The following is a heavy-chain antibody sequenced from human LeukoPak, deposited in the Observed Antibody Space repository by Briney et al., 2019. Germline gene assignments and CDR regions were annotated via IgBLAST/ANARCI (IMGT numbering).Heavy chain of an antibody. CDR1: GFTFSSYW. J-gene: IGHJ5*02. CDR2: ISRSGGST. Sequence: GGSLRLSCAASGFTFSSYWMSWVRQAPGKGLEWVSAISRSGGSTYYADSVKGRFTISRDNSKNTLYLQMNSLRAEDTAVYYCAKDGQDYGDYVEWDWFDPWGQGTLVTVSS. CDR3: AKDGQDYGDYVEWDWFDP. V-gene: IGHV3-23*01. D-gene: IGHD4-17*01.